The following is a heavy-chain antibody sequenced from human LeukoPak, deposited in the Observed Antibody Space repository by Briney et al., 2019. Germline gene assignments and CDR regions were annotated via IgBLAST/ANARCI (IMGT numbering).Heavy chain of an antibody. CDR3: ARAKGRSPLFDY. CDR1: GDSVSSNSAA. Sequence: QTQALTCAISGDSVSSNSAAWNWIRQSPSRGLEWLGRTYYRSKWYNDYAVSVKGRIAINPDTSKNQFSLQLNSVTPEDTAVYYCARAKGRSPLFDYWGQGTLVTVSS. D-gene: IGHD6-13*01. CDR2: TYYRSKWYN. V-gene: IGHV6-1*01. J-gene: IGHJ4*02.